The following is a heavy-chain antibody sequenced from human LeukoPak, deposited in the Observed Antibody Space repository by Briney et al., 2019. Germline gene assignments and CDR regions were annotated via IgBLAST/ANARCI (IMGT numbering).Heavy chain of an antibody. CDR2: ISAYNGNT. CDR1: GYTFTTYG. J-gene: IGHJ3*02. CDR3: ASPRGFDAFDI. Sequence: ASVKVSCKTSGYTFTTYGITWVRQAPGQGLEWMGWISAYNGNTNYAQKLQGRVTMTTDTSTSTAYMELRSLRSDDTAVYYCASPRGFDAFDIWGQGTMVTVSS. V-gene: IGHV1-18*01.